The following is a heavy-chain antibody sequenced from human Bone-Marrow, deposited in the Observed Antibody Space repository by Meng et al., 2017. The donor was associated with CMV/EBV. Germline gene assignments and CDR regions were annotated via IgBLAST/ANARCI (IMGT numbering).Heavy chain of an antibody. CDR3: ARDLFDYGMDV. D-gene: IGHD3-3*01. CDR1: GGTFSSYT. V-gene: IGHV1-69*05. CDR2: IIPIFGTA. Sequence: SVKVSCKASGGTFSSYTINWVRQAPGQGLEWMGGIIPIFGTANNAQKFQGRVTITTDESTNTAYMELSSLRSEDTAVYYCARDLFDYGMDVWGQGTTVTVSS. J-gene: IGHJ6*02.